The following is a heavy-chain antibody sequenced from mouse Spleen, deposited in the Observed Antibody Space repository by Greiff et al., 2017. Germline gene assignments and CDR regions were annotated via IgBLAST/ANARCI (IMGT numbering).Heavy chain of an antibody. Sequence: EVHLVESGPELVKPGASVKISCKASGYSFTGYYMNWVKQSPEKSLEWIGEINPSTGGTPYNQKFKAKATLTVDKSSSTDYMQLKSLTSEDYGDYYCERAYYDYDEFAYWGQGTLVTVSA. CDR2: INPSTGGT. V-gene: IGHV1-42*01. J-gene: IGHJ3*01. CDR3: ERAYYDYDEFAY. CDR1: GYSFTGYY. D-gene: IGHD2-4*01.